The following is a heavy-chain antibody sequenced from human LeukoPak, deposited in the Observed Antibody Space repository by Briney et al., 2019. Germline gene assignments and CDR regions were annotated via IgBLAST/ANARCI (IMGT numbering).Heavy chain of an antibody. Sequence: PGGSLRLSCAASGFSFSIYAVSWVRQAPGKGLEGVSGISDGGSRTYYADSVKGRFTISRDDSKNTLYLQMNSLRAEDTAVYYCAKVQLGIGIDYWGQGTLVTASS. D-gene: IGHD7-27*01. CDR1: GFSFSIYA. J-gene: IGHJ4*02. CDR2: ISDGGSRT. V-gene: IGHV3-23*01. CDR3: AKVQLGIGIDY.